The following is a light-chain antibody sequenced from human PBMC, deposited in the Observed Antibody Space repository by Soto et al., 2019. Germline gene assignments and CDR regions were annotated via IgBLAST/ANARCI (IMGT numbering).Light chain of an antibody. CDR1: QSIGSS. CDR3: QQSSEWPRT. V-gene: IGKV3-11*01. CDR2: DAS. Sequence: EIVLTQSPATLSLSPGERATLSCRASQSIGSSLAWYQQKPGQAPRLLIYDASSRATGFPARFSGSGSGTDFTLTIGILEPEDFAGYYCQQSSEWPRTFGQGTKVDIK. J-gene: IGKJ1*01.